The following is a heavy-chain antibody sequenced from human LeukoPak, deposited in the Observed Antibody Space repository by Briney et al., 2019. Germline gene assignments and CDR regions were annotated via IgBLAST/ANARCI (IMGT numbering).Heavy chain of an antibody. CDR1: GYSFTSYW. Sequence: GESLKISCKGSGYSFTSYWIGWVRQMPGKGLEWMGIIYPGDSDIRYSPSFQGQVTISADKSISTAYLQWSSLKASDTAMYYCASLDSSDHYGMDVWGQGTTVTVSS. V-gene: IGHV5-51*01. CDR2: IYPGDSDI. CDR3: ASLDSSDHYGMDV. J-gene: IGHJ6*02. D-gene: IGHD3-22*01.